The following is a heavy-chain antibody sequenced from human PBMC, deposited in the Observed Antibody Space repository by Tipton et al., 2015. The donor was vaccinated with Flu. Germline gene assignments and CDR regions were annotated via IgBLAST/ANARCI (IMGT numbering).Heavy chain of an antibody. CDR3: ARREFSNYVSEPKNWFHP. D-gene: IGHD4-11*01. V-gene: IGHV4-38-2*01. CDR2: VHQTGST. Sequence: TLSLTCSVSGDSIGSPYFWGWIRQPPGKGLEWIGNVHQTGSTYSNPSLRSRVTITVDRPKNQFSLRLTSVTAADTAVYYCARREFSNYVSEPKNWFHPWGQGILVTVSS. J-gene: IGHJ5*02. CDR1: GDSIGSPYF.